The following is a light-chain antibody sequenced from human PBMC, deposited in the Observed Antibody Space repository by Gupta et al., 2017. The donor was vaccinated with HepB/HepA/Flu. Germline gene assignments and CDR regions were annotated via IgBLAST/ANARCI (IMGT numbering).Light chain of an antibody. CDR2: VAS. CDR1: QSVRSN. V-gene: IGKV3-15*01. CDR3: QQYDNWPFT. Sequence: EIVMTQSPATLSVSPGERATLSCRASQSVRSNLAWYQQKPGQAPRLLIYVASTRATGIPARFSGSGSGTEFTLTISSLQSEDFAVYYCQQYDNWPFTFGPGTKVDIK. J-gene: IGKJ3*01.